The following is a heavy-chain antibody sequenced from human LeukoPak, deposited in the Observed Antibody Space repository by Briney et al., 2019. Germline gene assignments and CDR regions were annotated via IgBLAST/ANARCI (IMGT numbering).Heavy chain of an antibody. CDR3: ARGQLRPDY. V-gene: IGHV3-20*04. CDR1: GFTFSSYW. Sequence: AGGSLRLSCAASGFTFSSYWMSWVRQAPGKGLEWVSGINWNGGSTGYADSVKGRFTISRDNAKNSLYLQMNSLRAEDTALYYCARGQLRPDYWGQGTLVTVSS. J-gene: IGHJ4*02. D-gene: IGHD2-2*01. CDR2: INWNGGST.